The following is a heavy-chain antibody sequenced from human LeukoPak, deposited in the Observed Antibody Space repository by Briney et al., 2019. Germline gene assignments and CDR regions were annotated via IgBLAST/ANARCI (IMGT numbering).Heavy chain of an antibody. Sequence: PSETLSLTCTVSGGSIGTFYWSWIRQPPGKGLEWIGYVYYSGSTSYNSSLKSRVIISVDTSKNQVSLRLSSVTAADTAVYYCARGLFSRDYYYYFDYWGQGTLVTVSS. CDR2: VYYSGST. V-gene: IGHV4-59*01. D-gene: IGHD3-22*01. J-gene: IGHJ4*02. CDR3: ARGLFSRDYYYYFDY. CDR1: GGSIGTFY.